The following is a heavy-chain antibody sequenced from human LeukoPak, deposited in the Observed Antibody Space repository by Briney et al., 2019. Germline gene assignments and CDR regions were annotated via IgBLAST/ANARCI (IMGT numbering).Heavy chain of an antibody. Sequence: GGSLRLSCAASGFTFSSYAMSWVRQAPGKGLEWVSAISGSGGSTYYADSVKGRFTISRDNSKNTLYLQVNSLRAEDTAVYYCAKDPAIVVVVAAHFGYWGQGTLVTVSS. J-gene: IGHJ4*02. V-gene: IGHV3-23*01. CDR3: AKDPAIVVVVAAHFGY. CDR1: GFTFSSYA. D-gene: IGHD2-15*01. CDR2: ISGSGGST.